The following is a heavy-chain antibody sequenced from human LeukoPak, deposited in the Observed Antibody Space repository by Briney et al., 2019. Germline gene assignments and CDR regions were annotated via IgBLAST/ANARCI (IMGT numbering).Heavy chain of an antibody. V-gene: IGHV1-18*01. Sequence: ASVKVSCKASGYTFTSYGISWVRQAPGQGLEWMGWISAYNGNTNYAQKLQGRVTMTTDTSTSTAYMELRSLRSDDTAVYYCARDRARSYYKSAGAAWFDPWGQGTLVTVSS. D-gene: IGHD3-10*01. CDR3: ARDRARSYYKSAGAAWFDP. CDR2: ISAYNGNT. J-gene: IGHJ5*02. CDR1: GYTFTSYG.